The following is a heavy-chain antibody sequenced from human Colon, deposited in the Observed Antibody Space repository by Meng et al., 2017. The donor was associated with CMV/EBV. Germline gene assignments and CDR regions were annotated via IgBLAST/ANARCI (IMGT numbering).Heavy chain of an antibody. CDR3: ARGGGTPIRGVLPFDF. V-gene: IGHV4-34*01. Sequence: QVQLQQGGAGLLKPSETLSLPCALYGGSFSPYYWSWIRQSPGKGLEWIAEIDHTGSTNYNPSLKSRVTISIDTSNSHFSLNLTSATAADTAVYYCARGGGTPIRGVLPFDFWGQGTLVTVSS. CDR2: IDHTGST. CDR1: GGSFSPYY. J-gene: IGHJ4*02. D-gene: IGHD3-10*01.